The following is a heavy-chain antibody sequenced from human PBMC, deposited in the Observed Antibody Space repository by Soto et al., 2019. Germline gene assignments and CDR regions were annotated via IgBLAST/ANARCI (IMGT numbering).Heavy chain of an antibody. CDR2: IYYSGST. D-gene: IGHD3-22*01. CDR3: ARDQGNYYDRSGPKWAGSYYYYYGMDV. V-gene: IGHV4-59*01. Sequence: SETLSLTCTVSGGSISSYYWSWIRQPPGKGLEWIGYIYYSGSTNYNPSLKSRVTISVDTSKNQFSLKLSSVTAADTAVYYCARDQGNYYDRSGPKWAGSYYYYYGMDVWGQGTTVTVSS. CDR1: GGSISSYY. J-gene: IGHJ6*02.